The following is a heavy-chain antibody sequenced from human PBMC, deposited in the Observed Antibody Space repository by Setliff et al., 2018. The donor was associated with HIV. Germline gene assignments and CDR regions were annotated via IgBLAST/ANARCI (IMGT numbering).Heavy chain of an antibody. V-gene: IGHV1-3*01. CDR2: INAGSGNT. Sequence: GASVKVSCKASGYTFTSYSLHWVRQAPGQRLEWMGWINAGSGNTKYSQKFQGRVTITRDTSARTAYMELSSLRSEDTAVYYCARVFSGIGGWFLFDYWGQGTLVTVSS. CDR1: GYTFTSYS. J-gene: IGHJ4*02. CDR3: ARVFSGIGGWFLFDY. D-gene: IGHD6-19*01.